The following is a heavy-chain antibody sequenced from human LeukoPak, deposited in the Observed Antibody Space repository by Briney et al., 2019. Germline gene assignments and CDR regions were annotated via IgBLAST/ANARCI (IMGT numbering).Heavy chain of an antibody. CDR1: GFSLSTSGVG. D-gene: IGHD6-13*01. Sequence: SGPTLVNPTQTLTLTCTFSGFSLSTSGVGVGWIRQPPGKALEWLALIYWGDDKHYSPSLKSRLTITKDTSKDQVVPTMTNMDPVDTATYYCAHRIAASTLYYFGYWGQGTLVTVSS. CDR2: IYWGDDK. CDR3: AHRIAASTLYYFGY. V-gene: IGHV2-5*02. J-gene: IGHJ4*02.